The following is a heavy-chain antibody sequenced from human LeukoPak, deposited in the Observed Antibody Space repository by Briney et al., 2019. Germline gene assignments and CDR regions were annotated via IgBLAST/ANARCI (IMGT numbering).Heavy chain of an antibody. D-gene: IGHD1-7*01. J-gene: IGHJ6*02. Sequence: PGGSLRLSCAASGFTFDDCAMHWVRQAPGKGLEWVSGISWNSGSIGYADSVKGRFTISRDNAKNSLYLQMNSLRAEDTALYYCAKDMAGTTTYYYYGMDVWGQGTTVTVSS. CDR2: ISWNSGSI. CDR1: GFTFDDCA. V-gene: IGHV3-9*01. CDR3: AKDMAGTTTYYYYGMDV.